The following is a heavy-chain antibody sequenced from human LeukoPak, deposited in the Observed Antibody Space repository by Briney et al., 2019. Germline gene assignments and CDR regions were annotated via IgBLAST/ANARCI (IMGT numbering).Heavy chain of an antibody. D-gene: IGHD1-26*01. CDR1: GGSISSYY. J-gene: IGHJ3*02. CDR2: IYYSGST. CDR3: ARETSYYVGAFDI. Sequence: SGTLSLTCTVSGGSISSYYWSWIRQPPGKGLEWIGYIYYSGSTNYNPSLKSRVTISVDTSKNQFSLRLSSVTAADTAVYYCARETSYYVGAFDIWGQGTMVTVSS. V-gene: IGHV4-59*12.